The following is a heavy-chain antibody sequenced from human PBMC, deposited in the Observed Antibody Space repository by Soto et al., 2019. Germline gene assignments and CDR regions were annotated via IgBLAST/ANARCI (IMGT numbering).Heavy chain of an antibody. Sequence: QLLLQESGSGLLKPSQTLSLTCAVSGDSISSGGYSWSWIRQPPGKGLEWIGYILHSGNTYYNPSLESRVTISIDTSKNQFSLKLSSVTAADTAVYYCARSDDSSGSLLTSYYYGMDVWGQGTTVTVSS. V-gene: IGHV4-30-2*02. CDR2: ILHSGNT. D-gene: IGHD3-22*01. CDR1: GDSISSGGYS. CDR3: ARSDDSSGSLLTSYYYGMDV. J-gene: IGHJ6*02.